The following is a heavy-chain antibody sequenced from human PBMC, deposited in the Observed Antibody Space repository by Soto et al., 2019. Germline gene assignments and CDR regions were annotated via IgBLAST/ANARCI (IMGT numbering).Heavy chain of an antibody. CDR3: AKDLGYGSSWRYALDM. D-gene: IGHD6-13*01. CDR2: ISGSGGIT. Sequence: EVQLLESGGGLVQPGGSLRLSCAASGFTFSSYAMSWVRQAPGQGLEWVSGISGSGGITHYADSVKGRFTISRDNSRNTLHLQMMSLRAEDTGVYYCAKDLGYGSSWRYALDMWGQGTLVTVSS. J-gene: IGHJ3*02. CDR1: GFTFSSYA. V-gene: IGHV3-23*01.